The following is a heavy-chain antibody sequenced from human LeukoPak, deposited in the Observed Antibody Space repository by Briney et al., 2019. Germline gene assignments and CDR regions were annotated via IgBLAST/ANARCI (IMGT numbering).Heavy chain of an antibody. J-gene: IGHJ4*02. D-gene: IGHD6-19*01. V-gene: IGHV3-23*01. CDR1: GFTFSSYA. CDR2: ISASDGST. Sequence: PGGSLGLSCAASGFTFSSYAMTWVRQAPGKGLEWVSAISASDGSTYYVDSVKGRFTISRDFSKNTLFLQMNSLRAEDTAVYYCAKLTSGWFEDFWGQGTLVTVSS. CDR3: AKLTSGWFEDF.